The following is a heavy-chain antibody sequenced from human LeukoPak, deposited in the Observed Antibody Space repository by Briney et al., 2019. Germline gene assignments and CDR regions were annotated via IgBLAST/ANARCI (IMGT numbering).Heavy chain of an antibody. V-gene: IGHV4-59*08. Sequence: PSETLSLTCTVSGGSISSYYWSWIRQPPGKGLEWIGYIYYSGSTNYNPSLKSRVTISVDTSKNQLSLKLSSVTAADTAVYYCARHAPVGATNWFDPWGQGTLVTVSS. J-gene: IGHJ5*02. CDR2: IYYSGST. CDR1: GGSISSYY. CDR3: ARHAPVGATNWFDP. D-gene: IGHD1-26*01.